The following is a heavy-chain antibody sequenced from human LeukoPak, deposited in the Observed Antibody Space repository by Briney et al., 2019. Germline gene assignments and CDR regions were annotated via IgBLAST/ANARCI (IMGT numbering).Heavy chain of an antibody. CDR3: ARGLDDSSGFDY. D-gene: IGHD3-22*01. J-gene: IGHJ4*02. CDR1: GGSISSYF. Sequence: SETLSLTCTVSGGSISSYFWSWIRQPPGKGLEWIGEINHSGSTNYNPSLKSRVTISVDTSKNQFSLKLSSVTAADTAVYYCARGLDDSSGFDYWGQGTLVTVSS. V-gene: IGHV4-34*01. CDR2: INHSGST.